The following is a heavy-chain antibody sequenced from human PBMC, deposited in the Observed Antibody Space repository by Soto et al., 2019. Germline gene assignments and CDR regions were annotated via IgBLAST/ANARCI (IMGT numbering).Heavy chain of an antibody. D-gene: IGHD2-15*01. CDR1: GGTLSSYT. CDR3: ARDKGYCSGASCPDFDY. V-gene: IGHV1-69*08. CDR2: IIPNLGIT. Sequence: QVQLVQSGAEVKKPGSSVKVSCKASGGTLSSYTFSWVRQAPGHGLEWLGRIIPNLGITNYAQKFQGRIPIIVDKSTSTAYMELSSLRSEDTAVYYCARDKGYCSGASCPDFDYWGQGTLVTVSS. J-gene: IGHJ4*02.